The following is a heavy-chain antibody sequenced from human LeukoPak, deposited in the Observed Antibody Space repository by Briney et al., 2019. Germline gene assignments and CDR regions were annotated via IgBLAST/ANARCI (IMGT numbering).Heavy chain of an antibody. CDR3: AKSGCPGGSCYLRYSWLDL. D-gene: IGHD2-15*01. CDR2: ITTTSSYI. Sequence: GGSLRLSCTTSGFTFSNSDMTWVRQAPGKGLEWVSSITTTSSYIYYADSVRGRFTISRDNAKNSLYLQMDSLRAEDTAVYYCAKSGCPGGSCYLRYSWLDLWGRGTLVGVSS. V-gene: IGHV3-21*01. CDR1: GFTFSNSD. J-gene: IGHJ5*02.